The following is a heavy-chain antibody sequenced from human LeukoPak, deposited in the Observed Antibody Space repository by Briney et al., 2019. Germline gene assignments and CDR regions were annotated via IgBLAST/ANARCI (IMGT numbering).Heavy chain of an antibody. V-gene: IGHV3-23*01. J-gene: IGHJ4*02. CDR2: ISGSGGST. Sequence: GGSLRLSCAASGFTFSSCAMSWVRQAPGKGLEWVSAISGSGGSTYYADSVKGRFTISRDNSKNTLYLQMNSLRAEDTAVYYCAKGVVITGPYYYFDYWGQGTLVTVSS. CDR3: AKGVVITGPYYYFDY. D-gene: IGHD3-22*01. CDR1: GFTFSSCA.